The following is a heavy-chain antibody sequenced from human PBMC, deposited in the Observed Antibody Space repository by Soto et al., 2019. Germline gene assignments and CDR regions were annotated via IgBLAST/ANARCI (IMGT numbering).Heavy chain of an antibody. CDR3: AREGAAHYYSYGMDV. V-gene: IGHV4-31*03. CDR2: IYYSGST. D-gene: IGHD6-6*01. J-gene: IGHJ6*02. Sequence: QVQLQESGPGLVKPSQTLSLTCTVSGGSISSGGYFWSWIRQHPGKGLEWIGFIYYSGSTYYNPSLKSRVDISVDTSKNQFSLKLSSVTAADTAVYYCAREGAAHYYSYGMDVWGQGTTVTVSS. CDR1: GGSISSGGYF.